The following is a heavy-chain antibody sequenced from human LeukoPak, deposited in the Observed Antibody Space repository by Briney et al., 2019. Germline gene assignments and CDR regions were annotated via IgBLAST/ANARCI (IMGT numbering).Heavy chain of an antibody. D-gene: IGHD3-9*01. Sequence: SETLSLTCTVSGGSIRSTSRYWAWIRQPPGKRLEWIGSIYYSGSTYYNPSLKSRVTISVVTSKNQFSLSLSSVTAADTAVYYCARQGYDMSWFDPWGQGTLVTVSS. J-gene: IGHJ5*02. V-gene: IGHV4-39*01. CDR3: ARQGYDMSWFDP. CDR2: IYYSGST. CDR1: GGSIRSTSRY.